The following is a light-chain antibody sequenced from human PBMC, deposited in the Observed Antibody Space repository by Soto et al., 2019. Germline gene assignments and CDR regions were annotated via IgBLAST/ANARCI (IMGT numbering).Light chain of an antibody. CDR3: SSYAGNNIVI. CDR1: TSDVGAYDY. CDR2: EVN. V-gene: IGLV2-8*01. J-gene: IGLJ2*01. Sequence: QSVLTQPPSASGCPGQSVTISCTGTTSDVGAYDYVSWYQQHPGKGPNLMIYEVNKRPSGVPDRVSGSKSGNTASLTVAGLQAEDEADYFCSSYAGNNIVIFGGGTKLTVL.